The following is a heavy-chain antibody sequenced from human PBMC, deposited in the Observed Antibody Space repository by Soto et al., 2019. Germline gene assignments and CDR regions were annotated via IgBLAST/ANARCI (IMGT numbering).Heavy chain of an antibody. J-gene: IGHJ4*02. D-gene: IGHD6-13*01. CDR3: AKGSANSRPYYFDY. Sequence: EVQLLKSGGGLVQPGGSLRLSCAASGFTFSSYAMSWVRQAPGKGLEWVSAITGSGGDTYHADSVKGRFTISRDNTKNPLFLQMDSLRAEDTAVYYCAKGSANSRPYYFDYWGQGTLVTVSS. V-gene: IGHV3-23*01. CDR1: GFTFSSYA. CDR2: ITGSGGDT.